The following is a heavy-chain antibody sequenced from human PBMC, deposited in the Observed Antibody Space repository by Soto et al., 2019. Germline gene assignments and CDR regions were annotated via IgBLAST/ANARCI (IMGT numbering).Heavy chain of an antibody. V-gene: IGHV3-9*01. CDR1: GFTFDDYA. J-gene: IGHJ4*02. D-gene: IGHD2-21*02. CDR2: ISWNSGSI. CDR3: AKGQRVTTSNFDY. Sequence: GGSLRLSCAASGFTFDDYAMHWVRQAPGKGLEWVSGISWNSGSIGYADSVKGRFTISRDNAKNSLYLQMNSLRAEDTALYYCAKGQRVTTSNFDYWGQGTLVTVS.